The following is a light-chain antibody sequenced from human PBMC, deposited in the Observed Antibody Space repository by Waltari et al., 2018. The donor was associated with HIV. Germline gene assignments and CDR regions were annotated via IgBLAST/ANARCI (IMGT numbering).Light chain of an antibody. CDR1: SSHVGGYNY. CDR2: DVS. V-gene: IGLV2-14*03. Sequence: QSALPQPASVSGSPGQSITISCTGTSSHVGGYNYVSWYQQHPGKAPKLMIYDVSNRPSGVSNRFSGSKSGNTASLTISGLQAEDEADYYCSSYTSNITRVFGGGTKLTVL. CDR3: SSYTSNITRV. J-gene: IGLJ3*02.